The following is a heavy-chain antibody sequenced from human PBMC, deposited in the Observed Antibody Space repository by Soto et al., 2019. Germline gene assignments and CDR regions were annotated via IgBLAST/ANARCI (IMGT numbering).Heavy chain of an antibody. CDR1: GFTFSSYS. CDR3: ARDRRGYDFGVVDV. V-gene: IGHV3-21*01. D-gene: IGHD5-12*01. Sequence: PGGSLRLSCAASGFTFSSYSMNWVRQAPGKGLEWVSSISSSSSYIYYADSVKGRFTISRDNAKNSLYLQMNSLRAEDTAVYYCARDRRGYDFGVVDVWGQGTTVTVSS. CDR2: ISSSSSYI. J-gene: IGHJ6*02.